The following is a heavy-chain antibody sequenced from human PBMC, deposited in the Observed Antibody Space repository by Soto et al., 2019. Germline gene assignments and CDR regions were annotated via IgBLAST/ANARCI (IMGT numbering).Heavy chain of an antibody. J-gene: IGHJ5*02. D-gene: IGHD2-15*01. CDR2: IYYSGST. Sequence: SETLSLTCTVSGGSISSSSYYWGWIRQPPGKGLEWIGSIYYSGSTYYNPSLKSRVTISVDTSKNQFSLKLSSVTAADTAVYYCARRYRYCSGGSCYTNWFDPWGQGTLVTSPQ. CDR3: ARRYRYCSGGSCYTNWFDP. CDR1: GGSISSSSYY. V-gene: IGHV4-39*01.